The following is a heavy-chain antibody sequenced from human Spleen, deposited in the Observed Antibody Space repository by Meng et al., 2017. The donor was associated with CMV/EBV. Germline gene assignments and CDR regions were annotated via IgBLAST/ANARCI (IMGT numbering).Heavy chain of an antibody. CDR2: ISSSGRSI. V-gene: IGHV3-64*02. CDR3: ASRYCGGTSCSTPFDY. Sequence: GFSFSTYGMHRVRQAPGKRLEYVSAISSSGRSIYYADSVKGRFTISRDNSKNTLYLQMGSLRAEDMAVYYCASRYCGGTSCSTPFDYWGQGALVTVSS. D-gene: IGHD2-2*02. CDR1: GFSFSTYG. J-gene: IGHJ4*02.